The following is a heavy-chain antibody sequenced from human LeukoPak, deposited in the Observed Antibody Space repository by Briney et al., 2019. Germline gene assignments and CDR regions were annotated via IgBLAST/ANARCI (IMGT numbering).Heavy chain of an antibody. CDR1: GFIFSSYA. CDR3: AKVTDSSSAGSDY. D-gene: IGHD6-6*01. Sequence: TGGSLRLSCAASGFIFSSYAMSLVRQSPGKRLDWVSVISGGGDTTYYADSVKGRFTISRDNSKNTLYVQMNSLRAEDTAVYYCAKVTDSSSAGSDYWGQGTLVTVSS. CDR2: ISGGGDTT. V-gene: IGHV3-23*01. J-gene: IGHJ4*02.